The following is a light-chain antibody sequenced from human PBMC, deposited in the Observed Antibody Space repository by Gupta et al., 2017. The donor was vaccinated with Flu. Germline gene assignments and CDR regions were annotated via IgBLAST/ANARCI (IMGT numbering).Light chain of an antibody. J-gene: IGLJ2*01. Sequence: CTRSSDSIASNYVQWYQQRPGTSPTTVIYEDNQRPSGVPDRFSGSIDRSSNYASLTISGLKTEDEADYYCQSYEVFGGGTKLTVL. CDR1: SDSIASNY. CDR2: EDN. V-gene: IGLV6-57*01. CDR3: QSYEV.